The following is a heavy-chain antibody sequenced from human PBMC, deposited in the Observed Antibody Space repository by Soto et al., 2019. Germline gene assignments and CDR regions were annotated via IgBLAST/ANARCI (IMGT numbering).Heavy chain of an antibody. CDR2: ISYDGNVK. J-gene: IGHJ4*02. V-gene: IGHV3-30*18. CDR3: AKSRFVNWFIPPFDY. CDR1: RFAFESYG. Sequence: PGGSLRLSCTASRFAFESYGMHWVRQAPGKGLEWVAVISYDGNVKYYADSVKGRFTVSRDNSKKTLDLQMNSLRVEDTAIYYCAKSRFVNWFIPPFDYWGQGTLVTVSS. D-gene: IGHD3-10*01.